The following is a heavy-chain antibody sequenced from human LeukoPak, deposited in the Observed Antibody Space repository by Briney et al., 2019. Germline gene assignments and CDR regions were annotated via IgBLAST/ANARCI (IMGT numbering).Heavy chain of an antibody. CDR1: GGSISSSSYY. CDR3: ASSVPPLNA. D-gene: IGHD6-6*01. Sequence: SETLSLTCSVSGGSISSSSYYWGWIRQPPGKGLQWTGSIYYSGSTYYNPSLKSRVTISVDTSKNQFSLKLNSVTAADTAVYYCASSVPPLNAWGQGTLVTVSS. J-gene: IGHJ5*02. V-gene: IGHV4-39*01. CDR2: IYYSGST.